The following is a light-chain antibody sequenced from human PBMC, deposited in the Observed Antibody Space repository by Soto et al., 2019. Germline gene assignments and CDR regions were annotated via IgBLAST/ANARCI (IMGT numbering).Light chain of an antibody. CDR1: SSDVGSYNL. J-gene: IGLJ1*01. CDR2: EVS. CDR3: CSYAGSSTLYV. V-gene: IGLV2-23*02. Sequence: QSVLTQPASVSGSPGQSITISCTGTSSDVGSYNLVSWYQQHPGKAPKLMIYEVSKRPSGVSDRFSGSKSGNTASLTISGFQADDEADYYCCSYAGSSTLYVFGTGTKVTVL.